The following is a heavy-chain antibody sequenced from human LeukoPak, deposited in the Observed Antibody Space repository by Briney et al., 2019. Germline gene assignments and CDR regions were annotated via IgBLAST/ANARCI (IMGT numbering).Heavy chain of an antibody. CDR3: ARLGVAARPFDY. J-gene: IGHJ4*02. CDR1: GYSISSGYY. V-gene: IGHV4-38-2*01. D-gene: IGHD6-6*01. CDR2: IYHSGST. Sequence: SETLSLTCAVSGYSISSGYYWGWIRQPPGKGLEWIGSIYHSGSTYYNPSLKSRVTISVDTSKNQFSLKLGSVTAADTAVYYCARLGVAARPFDYWGQGTLVTVSS.